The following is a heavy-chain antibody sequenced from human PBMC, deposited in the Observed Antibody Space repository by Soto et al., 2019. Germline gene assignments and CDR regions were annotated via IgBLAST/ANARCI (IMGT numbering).Heavy chain of an antibody. CDR3: ARPWATTLPCHCSCMGV. V-gene: IGHV4-39*01. Sequence: SETLSLTCTVSGGSLSSSSYYWAWIRQPPGKGLEWIGSIYYSGSTYYTPSLKSRATISVDTSKNQFSLKLSSVTAADPAVYFCARPWATTLPCHCSCMGVWCQETTRTGSS. D-gene: IGHD6-13*01. J-gene: IGHJ6*02. CDR1: GGSLSSSSYY. CDR2: IYYSGST.